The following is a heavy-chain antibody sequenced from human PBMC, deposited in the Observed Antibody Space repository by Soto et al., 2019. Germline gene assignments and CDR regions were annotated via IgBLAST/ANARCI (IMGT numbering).Heavy chain of an antibody. CDR2: IYYSGST. CDR1: GGSVSSGSYY. Sequence: SETLSLTCTVSGGSVSSGSYYWSWIRQPPGKGLEWIGYIYYSGSTNYNPSLKSRVTISVDTSKNQFSLKLSSVTAADTAVYYCARGVRYSSGWYAYWGQGTLVTVSS. CDR3: ARGVRYSSGWYAY. V-gene: IGHV4-61*01. J-gene: IGHJ4*02. D-gene: IGHD6-19*01.